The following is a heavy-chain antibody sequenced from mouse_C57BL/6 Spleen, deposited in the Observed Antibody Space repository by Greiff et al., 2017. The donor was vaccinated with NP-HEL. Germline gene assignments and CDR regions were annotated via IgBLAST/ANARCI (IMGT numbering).Heavy chain of an antibody. V-gene: IGHV1-22*01. D-gene: IGHD2-1*01. J-gene: IGHJ3*01. CDR3: AREEGIYYGNYGAD. CDR2: INPNNGGT. CDR1: GYTFTDYN. Sequence: VQLQQSGPELVKPGASVKMSCKASGYTFTDYNMHWVKQSHGKSLEWIGYINPNNGGTSYNQQFKGKATLTVNKSSSTAYMELRSLTSEDSAVYYCAREEGIYYGNYGADWGQGTLVTVSA.